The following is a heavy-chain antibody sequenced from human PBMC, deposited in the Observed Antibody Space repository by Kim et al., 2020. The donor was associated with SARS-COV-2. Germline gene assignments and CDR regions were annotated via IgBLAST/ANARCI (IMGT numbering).Heavy chain of an antibody. CDR3: ARPLSSSWYGMDV. V-gene: IGHV4-39*01. CDR1: GGSISSSSYY. CDR2: IYYSGST. D-gene: IGHD6-13*01. J-gene: IGHJ6*02. Sequence: SETLSLTCTVSGGSISSSSYYWGWIRQPPGKGLEWIGSIYYSGSTYYNPSLKSRVTISVDTSKNQFSLKLSSVTAADTAVYYCARPLSSSWYGMDVWGQGTTVTVSS.